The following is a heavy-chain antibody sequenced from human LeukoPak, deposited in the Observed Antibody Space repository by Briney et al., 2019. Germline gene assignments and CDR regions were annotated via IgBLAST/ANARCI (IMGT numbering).Heavy chain of an antibody. CDR1: GFTFSDYY. CDR2: ISSSGSTI. D-gene: IGHD5-18*01. J-gene: IGHJ4*02. V-gene: IGHV3-11*01. CDR3: AKMNTAMDPRGY. Sequence: GGSLRVSCAASGFTFSDYYMSWIRQAPGKGLEWVSYISSSGSTIYYADSVKGRFTISRDNAKNSLYLQMNSLRAEDTAVYYCAKMNTAMDPRGYWGQGTLVTVSS.